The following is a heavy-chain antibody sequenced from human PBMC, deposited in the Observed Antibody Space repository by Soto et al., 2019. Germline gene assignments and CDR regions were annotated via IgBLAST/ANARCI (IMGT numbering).Heavy chain of an antibody. CDR1: GFTFSSYG. D-gene: IGHD3-3*01. CDR2: ISYDGSNK. CDR3: AKDRALLRFLEWLLDDAFDI. Sequence: QVQLVESGGGVVQPGRSLRLSCAASGFTFSSYGMHWVRQAPGKGLEWVAVISYDGSNKYYADSVKGRFTISRDNSKNTLYLQMNGLRAEDTAVYYCAKDRALLRFLEWLLDDAFDIWGQGTRGTVSS. V-gene: IGHV3-30*18. J-gene: IGHJ3*02.